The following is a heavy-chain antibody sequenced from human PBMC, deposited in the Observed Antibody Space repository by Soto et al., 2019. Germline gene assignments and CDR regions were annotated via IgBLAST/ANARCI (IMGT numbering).Heavy chain of an antibody. J-gene: IGHJ6*02. CDR3: AREGVAAPYYYYGMDV. CDR2: ISYTGST. D-gene: IGHD2-15*01. Sequence: SETLSLTCTVSGGSIRDYFWTWIRQPPGKGLEWIGYISYTGSTHYNPSLKSRVTISADTSKNQFSLKLSSVTTADTALYYCAREGVAAPYYYYGMDVWGQGSTVTVSS. V-gene: IGHV4-59*01. CDR1: GGSIRDYF.